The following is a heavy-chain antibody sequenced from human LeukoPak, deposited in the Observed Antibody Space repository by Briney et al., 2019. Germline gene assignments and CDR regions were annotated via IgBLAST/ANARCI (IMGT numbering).Heavy chain of an antibody. D-gene: IGHD6-13*01. J-gene: IGHJ4*02. Sequence: GGSLRLSCAASGLTFSSYSMNWVRQAPGKGLEWVSSISSSSSYIYYADSVKGRFTISRDNAKNSLYLQMNSLRAEDTAVYCCARDLGIAAAGRRYFDYWGQGTLVTVSS. V-gene: IGHV3-21*01. CDR3: ARDLGIAAAGRRYFDY. CDR1: GLTFSSYS. CDR2: ISSSSSYI.